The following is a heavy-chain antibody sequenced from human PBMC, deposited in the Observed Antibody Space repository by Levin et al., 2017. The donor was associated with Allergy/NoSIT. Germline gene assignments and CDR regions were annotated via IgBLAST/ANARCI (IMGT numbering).Heavy chain of an antibody. CDR2: INEDGSVK. CDR3: AKPTGTSSLDS. V-gene: IGHV3-7*01. D-gene: IGHD1-1*01. Sequence: PGGSLRLSCAASGFTFRRNWMTWVRQAPGKGLEWVANINEDGSVKYYVESVEGRLTISRDNAKNSVFLQMNSLRAEDAAVSYYAKPTGTSSLDSWGQGTLLTVSS. J-gene: IGHJ4*02. CDR1: GFTFRRNW.